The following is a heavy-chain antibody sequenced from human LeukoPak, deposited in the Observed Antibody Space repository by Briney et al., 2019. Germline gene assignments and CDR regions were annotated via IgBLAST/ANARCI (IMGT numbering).Heavy chain of an antibody. CDR1: GFTFSSYG. CDR2: ISYDGSNK. V-gene: IGHV3-30*18. D-gene: IGHD1-26*01. Sequence: GRSLRLSCAASGFTFSSYGMHWVRQAPGKGLEGGAVISYDGSNKYYADSVKGRFTISRDNSKNTLYLQMNSLRAEDTAVYYCAKATTTLFGYYYGMDVWGQGTTVTVSS. J-gene: IGHJ6*02. CDR3: AKATTTLFGYYYGMDV.